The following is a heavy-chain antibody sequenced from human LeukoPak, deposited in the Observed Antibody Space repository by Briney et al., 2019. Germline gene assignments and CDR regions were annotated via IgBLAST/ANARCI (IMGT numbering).Heavy chain of an antibody. V-gene: IGHV3-48*03. Sequence: PGGSLRLSCAASGFTFNTYEMNWVRQAPGKGLEWVSYITSSGSAIHYADSVRGRFTISRDNAQNSLYLQMNSLGVEDTAVYYCASFYNDSSSYRDAFHIWGQGTMVTVSS. D-gene: IGHD3-22*01. CDR1: GFTFNTYE. J-gene: IGHJ3*02. CDR2: ITSSGSAI. CDR3: ASFYNDSSSYRDAFHI.